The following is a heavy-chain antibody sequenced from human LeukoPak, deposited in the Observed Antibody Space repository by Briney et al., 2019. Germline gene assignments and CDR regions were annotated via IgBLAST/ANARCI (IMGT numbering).Heavy chain of an antibody. CDR3: ARVSSGSYAALDY. CDR2: IIPIFGIA. V-gene: IGHV1-69*05. Sequence: SVKVSCKASGGTFSSYAISWVRQAPGQGLEWMGGIIPIFGIANYAQRFQGRVTISTDESTTTAYMELSSLRSEDTAVYYCARVSSGSYAALDYWGQGTLVTVSS. CDR1: GGTFSSYA. J-gene: IGHJ4*02. D-gene: IGHD1-26*01.